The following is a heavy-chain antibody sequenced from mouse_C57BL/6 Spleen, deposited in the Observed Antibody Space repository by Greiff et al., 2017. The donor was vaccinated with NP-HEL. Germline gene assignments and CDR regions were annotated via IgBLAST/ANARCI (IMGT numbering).Heavy chain of an antibody. CDR3: TRVYYGNYDY. D-gene: IGHD2-1*01. V-gene: IGHV5-9-1*02. CDR1: GFTFSSYA. Sequence: EVKLMESGEGLVKPGGSLKLSCAASGFTFSSYAMSWVRQTPEKRLEWVAYISSGGDYIYYADTVKGRFTISRDNARNTLYLQMSSLKSEDTAMYYCTRVYYGNYDYWGQGTTLTVSS. J-gene: IGHJ2*01. CDR2: ISSGGDYI.